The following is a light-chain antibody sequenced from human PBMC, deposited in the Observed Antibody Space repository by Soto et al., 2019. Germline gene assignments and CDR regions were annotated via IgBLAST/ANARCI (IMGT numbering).Light chain of an antibody. J-gene: IGKJ1*01. Sequence: EIVLTQSPGTLSLSPGERATLSCRASQSVSSSYLAWYQQKPGQAPRLLIYGASSRATGIPDRFSGSGSGTGFTLTISRLEPEDFAVYYCQQYGSSPRTFGQGTKWIS. V-gene: IGKV3-20*01. CDR3: QQYGSSPRT. CDR1: QSVSSSY. CDR2: GAS.